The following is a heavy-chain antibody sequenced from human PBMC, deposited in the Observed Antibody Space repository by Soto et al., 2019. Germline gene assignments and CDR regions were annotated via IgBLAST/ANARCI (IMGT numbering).Heavy chain of an antibody. CDR1: GFIFNTYG. J-gene: IGHJ4*02. Sequence: QVQLVESGGGVVQPGNSLRLSCSASGFIFNTYGMHWVRQAPGKWLEWVALIWFDGSTKYYADSVKDRFTISRDNSKNTLDLQLHSLRAEDTAVYYCARHYGSGSLDSWGQGTLVTVSS. D-gene: IGHD3-10*01. V-gene: IGHV3-33*01. CDR3: ARHYGSGSLDS. CDR2: IWFDGSTK.